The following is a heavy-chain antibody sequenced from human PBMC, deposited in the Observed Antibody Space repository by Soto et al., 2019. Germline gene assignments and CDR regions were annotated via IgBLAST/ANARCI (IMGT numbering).Heavy chain of an antibody. CDR3: ARVRAATLSDY. D-gene: IGHD2-15*01. Sequence: QVQLQESGPGLVKPSETLSLTCTVSGGSISSYYCSWIRQPPGKGLEWIGYIYYSGSANYNPSLKSRVTISVDTSKNQFSLKLSSVTAADTAVYYCARVRAATLSDYWGQGTLVTVSS. CDR2: IYYSGSA. CDR1: GGSISSYY. V-gene: IGHV4-59*01. J-gene: IGHJ4*02.